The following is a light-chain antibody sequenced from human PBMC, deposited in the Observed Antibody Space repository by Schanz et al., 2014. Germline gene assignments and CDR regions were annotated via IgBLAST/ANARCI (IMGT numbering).Light chain of an antibody. V-gene: IGKV3-15*01. Sequence: EIVMTQFPATLSVSPGESATLSCRASQSVSSNYLAWYQQKPGQAPRLLIYGASTRAAGIPARFSGSGSGTEFTLTISSLQSEDFAVYYCQQYNNWPRWTFGQGTKVEIK. CDR3: QQYNNWPRWT. J-gene: IGKJ1*01. CDR1: QSVSSN. CDR2: GAS.